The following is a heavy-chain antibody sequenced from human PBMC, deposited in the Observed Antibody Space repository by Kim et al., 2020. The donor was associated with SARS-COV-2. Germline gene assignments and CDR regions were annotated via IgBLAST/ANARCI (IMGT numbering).Heavy chain of an antibody. CDR1: GFTFSSYW. CDR3: ARDGAEVFNWFDP. J-gene: IGHJ5*02. V-gene: IGHV3-7*01. Sequence: GGSLRLSCAASGFTFSSYWMSWVRQAPGKGLEWVANIKQDGSEKYYVDSVKGRFTISRDNAKNSLYLQMNSLRAEDTAVYYCARDGAEVFNWFDPWGQGTLVTVSS. CDR2: IKQDGSEK.